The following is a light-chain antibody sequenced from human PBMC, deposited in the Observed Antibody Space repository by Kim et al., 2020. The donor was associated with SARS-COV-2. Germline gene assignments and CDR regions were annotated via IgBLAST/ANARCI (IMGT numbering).Light chain of an antibody. CDR3: SSYTSNSTV. CDR1: SSDVGGYNY. V-gene: IGLV2-14*03. Sequence: QSALTQPASASGSPGQSITISCTGTSSDVGGYNYVSWYQQHPGKAPKLMIYDVSNRPSGVSNRFSASKSGNTASLTISGLQAEDEADYYCSSYTSNSTVFGGGTQLTVL. J-gene: IGLJ3*02. CDR2: DVS.